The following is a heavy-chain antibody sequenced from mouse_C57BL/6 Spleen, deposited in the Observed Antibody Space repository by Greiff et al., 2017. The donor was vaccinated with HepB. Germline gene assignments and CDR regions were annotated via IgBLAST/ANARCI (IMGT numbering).Heavy chain of an antibody. CDR2: ILPGSGST. CDR1: GYTFTGYW. Sequence: VKLMESGAELMKPGASVKLSCKATGYTFTGYWIEWVKQRPGHGLEWIGEILPGSGSTNYNEKFKGKATFTADTSSNTAYMQLSSLTTEDSAIYYCARGRVYYDYGDYAMDYWGQGTSVTVSS. CDR3: ARGRVYYDYGDYAMDY. V-gene: IGHV1-9*01. J-gene: IGHJ4*01. D-gene: IGHD2-4*01.